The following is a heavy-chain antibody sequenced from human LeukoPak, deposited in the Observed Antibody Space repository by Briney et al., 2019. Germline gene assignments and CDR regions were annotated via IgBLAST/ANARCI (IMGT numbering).Heavy chain of an antibody. V-gene: IGHV3-20*04. Sequence: GGSLRLSCAASGFIFDDYGMSWVRRAPGKGLEWVSGINWNGGSTGYADSVKGRFTISRDNAKNSLYVQMNSLRAEDTALYYCARGGYSGSYFSYWGQGTLVTVSS. J-gene: IGHJ4*02. CDR2: INWNGGST. D-gene: IGHD1-26*01. CDR3: ARGGYSGSYFSY. CDR1: GFIFDDYG.